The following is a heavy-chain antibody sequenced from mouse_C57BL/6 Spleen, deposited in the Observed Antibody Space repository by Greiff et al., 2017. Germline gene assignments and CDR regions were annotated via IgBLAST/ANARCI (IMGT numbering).Heavy chain of an antibody. Sequence: QVQLQQPGAELVKPGASVKLSCKASGYTFTSYWMHWVKQRPGQGLEWIGLIHPNSGSTNYNEKFKGKATLTVDKSSSTAYMQLSSLTSEDSAVYYCARKGLRRDYYAMDYWGQGTSVTVSS. CDR3: ARKGLRRDYYAMDY. J-gene: IGHJ4*01. D-gene: IGHD2-4*01. CDR1: GYTFTSYW. V-gene: IGHV1-64*01. CDR2: IHPNSGST.